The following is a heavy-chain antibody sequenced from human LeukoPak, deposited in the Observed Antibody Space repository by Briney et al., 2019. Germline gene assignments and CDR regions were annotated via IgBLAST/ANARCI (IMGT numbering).Heavy chain of an antibody. D-gene: IGHD5-24*01. J-gene: IGHJ5*02. CDR1: GYRFTSYW. V-gene: IGHV5-51*01. Sequence: GESLQISCKGSGYRFTSYWIGWVRQMPGKGLEWMGIIYPGDSDTRYSPSFQGQVTISADKSISTAYLQWSSLKASDTALYYCARLWGRDGYNFLNPWGQGTLVTVSS. CDR3: ARLWGRDGYNFLNP. CDR2: IYPGDSDT.